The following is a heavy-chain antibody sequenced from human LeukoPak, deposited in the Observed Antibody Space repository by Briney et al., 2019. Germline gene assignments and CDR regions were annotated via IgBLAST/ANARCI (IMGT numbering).Heavy chain of an antibody. Sequence: GGSLRLSCAASGSTFDDYAMHWVRQAPGKGLEWVSLISWDGGSTYYADSVKGRFTISRDNAKNSLYLQMNSLRAEDTAVYYCARSKIDYWGQGTLVTVSS. V-gene: IGHV3-43D*03. CDR2: ISWDGGST. CDR1: GSTFDDYA. D-gene: IGHD4-11*01. J-gene: IGHJ4*02. CDR3: ARSKIDY.